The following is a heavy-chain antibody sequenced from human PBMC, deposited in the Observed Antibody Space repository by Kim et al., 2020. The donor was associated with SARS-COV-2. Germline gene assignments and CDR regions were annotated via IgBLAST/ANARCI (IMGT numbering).Heavy chain of an antibody. CDR1: GFSFSSYA. CDR3: AKDGPGGFSIAPPEAIDN. J-gene: IGHJ4*02. Sequence: GGSLRLSCAASGFSFSSYAMSWVRQAPGNGLEWVSGITSGGSTYYADSVKGRFTLSRDNSKNTLYLQMNSLRAEDTAVYYCAKDGPGGFSIAPPEAIDNWGQGTLVTVSS. V-gene: IGHV3-23*01. D-gene: IGHD6-13*01. CDR2: ITSGGST.